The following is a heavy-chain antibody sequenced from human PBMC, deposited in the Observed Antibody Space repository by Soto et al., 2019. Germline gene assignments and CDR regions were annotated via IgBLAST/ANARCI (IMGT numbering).Heavy chain of an antibody. CDR2: IIHTGAT. Sequence: QVQLDQWGPGVLKPSETLSLTCKVYGGSFSGPYWSWIRQAPGRGLEWIAEIIHTGATHYDPSLKSRVTVSLDTSKNQFSLNLTSVTAADTAVYYCARGIIPDFRRHMDVWGKGTTVTVAS. J-gene: IGHJ6*03. D-gene: IGHD3-3*01. V-gene: IGHV4-34*01. CDR1: GGSFSGPY. CDR3: ARGIIPDFRRHMDV.